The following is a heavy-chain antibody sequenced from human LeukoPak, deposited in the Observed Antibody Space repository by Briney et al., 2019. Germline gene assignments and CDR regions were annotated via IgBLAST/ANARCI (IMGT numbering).Heavy chain of an antibody. D-gene: IGHD4-11*01. V-gene: IGHV5-10-1*01. CDR2: IDPSDSYT. CDR3: ARERTTVHDY. CDR1: GYTFTNYW. Sequence: NPGESLKISCKGSGYTFTNYWISWVRQMPGKGLEWMGRIDPSDSYTNYSPSFQGHVTISADKSISTAYLQWSSLKASDTAMYYCARERTTVHDYWGQGILVTVSS. J-gene: IGHJ4*02.